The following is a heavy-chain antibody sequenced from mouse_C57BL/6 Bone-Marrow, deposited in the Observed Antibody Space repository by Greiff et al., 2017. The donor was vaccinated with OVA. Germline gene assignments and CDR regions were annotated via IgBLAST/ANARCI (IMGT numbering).Heavy chain of an antibody. Sequence: QVQLKESGPELVKPGASVKLSCKASGYTFTSYDINWVKQRPGQGLEWIGWIYPRDGSTKYNEKFKGKATLTVDTSSSTAYMELHSLTSEDSAVYCCARRGDWVYYYAMDYWGQGTSVTVSS. CDR3: ARRGDWVYYYAMDY. D-gene: IGHD4-1*01. V-gene: IGHV1-85*01. CDR1: GYTFTSYD. CDR2: IYPRDGST. J-gene: IGHJ4*01.